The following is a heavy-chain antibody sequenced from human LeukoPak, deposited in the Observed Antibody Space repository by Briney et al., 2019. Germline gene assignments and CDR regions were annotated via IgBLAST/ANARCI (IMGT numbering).Heavy chain of an antibody. CDR3: AKSGYSYGYFDY. V-gene: IGHV3-23*01. CDR2: IIGSNTNT. CDR1: GFTFSSYA. J-gene: IGHJ4*02. Sequence: PGGSLRLSCAASGFTFSSYAMSWIRQAPGKGLEWVSVIIGSNTNTYYADSVKGRFTISRDNSKNTLYLQMNSLRAEDTAVYYCAKSGYSYGYFDYWGQGTLVTVSS. D-gene: IGHD5-18*01.